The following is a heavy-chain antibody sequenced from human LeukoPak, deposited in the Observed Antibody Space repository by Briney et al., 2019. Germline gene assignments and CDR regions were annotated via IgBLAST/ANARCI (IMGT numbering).Heavy chain of an antibody. V-gene: IGHV4-4*07. J-gene: IGHJ4*02. CDR1: GGSMSSYY. Sequence: SETLSLTCSVSGGSMSSYYWSWIRQPAGKGLEWIGRIYTSGSSHYNPSLKSRVTMSVDTSKKQFSLNLNFVTAADTAVYYGATYDQLLAFDNWGQGTLVTVSS. CDR2: IYTSGSS. D-gene: IGHD2-2*01. CDR3: ATYDQLLAFDN.